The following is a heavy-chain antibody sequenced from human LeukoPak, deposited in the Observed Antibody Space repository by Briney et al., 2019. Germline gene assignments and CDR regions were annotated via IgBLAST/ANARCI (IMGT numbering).Heavy chain of an antibody. D-gene: IGHD3-9*01. V-gene: IGHV1-2*04. Sequence: ASVKVSCKASGYTFTSYDINWVRQATGQGLEWMGWINPNSGGTNYAQKFQGWVTMTRDTSISTAYMELSRLRSDDTAVYYCARAPMVLTGYYYDYWGQGTLVTVSS. CDR1: GYTFTSYD. CDR2: INPNSGGT. CDR3: ARAPMVLTGYYYDY. J-gene: IGHJ4*02.